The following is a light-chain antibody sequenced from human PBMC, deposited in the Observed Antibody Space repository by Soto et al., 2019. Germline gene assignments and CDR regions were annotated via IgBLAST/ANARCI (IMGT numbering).Light chain of an antibody. CDR1: QSIGSY. Sequence: DIQMTQSPSSLSASVGDRVTITCRSSQSIGSYVNWYQQKPGKAPKLLLFAASSLQGGVPSRFTGSEYGTDFTLTISGQQPEDFATYYCQQSYIIPRVFGQGTTVEIK. CDR2: AAS. V-gene: IGKV1-39*01. J-gene: IGKJ1*01. CDR3: QQSYIIPRV.